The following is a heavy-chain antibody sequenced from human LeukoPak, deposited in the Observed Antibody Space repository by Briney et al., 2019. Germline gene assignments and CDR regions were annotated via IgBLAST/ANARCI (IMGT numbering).Heavy chain of an antibody. CDR2: MNPNSGNT. CDR3: ARFGDGYDY. V-gene: IGHV1-8*01. CDR1: GYTFTNYD. D-gene: IGHD5-24*01. Sequence: ASVKVSCKASGYTFTNYDINWVRQATGQGLEWMGWMNPNSGNTGYAQKFQGRVTITTDESTSTAYMELSSLRSEDTAVYYCARFGDGYDYWGQGTLVTVSS. J-gene: IGHJ4*02.